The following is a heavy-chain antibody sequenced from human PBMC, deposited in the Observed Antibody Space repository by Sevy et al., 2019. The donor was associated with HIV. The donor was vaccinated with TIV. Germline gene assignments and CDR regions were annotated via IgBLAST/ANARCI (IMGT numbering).Heavy chain of an antibody. CDR2: ISWNSGSI. V-gene: IGHV3-9*01. Sequence: GGSLRLSCAGSGFTFDDYAMHWVRQAPGKGLEWVSGISWNSGSIGYADSVKGRFTISRDNAKNSLYLQMNSLRAEDTALYYCAKVAYYYDSSGPFDPWGQGTLVTVSS. J-gene: IGHJ5*02. D-gene: IGHD3-22*01. CDR3: AKVAYYYDSSGPFDP. CDR1: GFTFDDYA.